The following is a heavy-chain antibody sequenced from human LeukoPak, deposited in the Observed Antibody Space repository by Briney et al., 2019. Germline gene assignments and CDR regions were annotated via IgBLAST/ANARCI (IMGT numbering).Heavy chain of an antibody. D-gene: IGHD3-22*01. CDR2: INPSGGTT. CDR3: ARDARPSYDTSGYYFPGDY. CDR1: GYTFTSFY. Sequence: ASVKVSCKASGYTFTSFYIHWVRQAPGQGLEWMAIINPSGGTTRYAQKFQGRVTMTRDTSTSTVYMELSSLRSEETAVYYCARDARPSYDTSGYYFPGDYWGQGTLVTVSS. J-gene: IGHJ4*02. V-gene: IGHV1-46*01.